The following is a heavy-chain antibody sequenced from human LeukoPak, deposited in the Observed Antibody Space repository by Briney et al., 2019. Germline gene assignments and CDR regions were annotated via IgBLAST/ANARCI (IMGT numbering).Heavy chain of an antibody. CDR2: INAGNGNT. V-gene: IGHV1-3*01. Sequence: ASVKVSCKASGYTFTSYAMHWVRQAPGQRLEWMGWINAGNGNTKYSQKFQGRVTITRDTSASTAYMELSRLRSDDTAVYYCARGGPVVAATRTAPLYNWFDPWGQGTLVTVSS. J-gene: IGHJ5*02. CDR3: ARGGPVVAATRTAPLYNWFDP. CDR1: GYTFTSYA. D-gene: IGHD2-15*01.